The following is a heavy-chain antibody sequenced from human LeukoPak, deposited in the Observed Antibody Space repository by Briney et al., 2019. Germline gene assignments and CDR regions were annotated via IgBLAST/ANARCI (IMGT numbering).Heavy chain of an antibody. CDR1: GGTFSSYA. J-gene: IGHJ4*02. D-gene: IGHD5-12*01. CDR2: IIPILGIA. CDR3: ARAVPYSGYGCYFDY. V-gene: IGHV1-69*04. Sequence: ASVKVSCKASGGTFSSYAISWVRQAPGQGLEWMGRIIPILGIANYAQKFQGRVTIIADKSTSTAYMELSSLRSEDTAVYYCARAVPYSGYGCYFDYWGQGTLVTVSS.